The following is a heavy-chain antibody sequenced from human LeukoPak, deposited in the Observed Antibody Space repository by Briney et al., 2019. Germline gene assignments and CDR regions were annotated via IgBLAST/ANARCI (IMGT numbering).Heavy chain of an antibody. CDR3: ATSFLTFGGVIVDY. Sequence: GASVKVSCKASGYTFTGNYMHWVRQAPGQGLEWMGWINPNSGGTNYAQKFQGRVTMTRDTSISTAYMELSRLRSDDTAVYYCATSFLTFGGVIVDYWGQGTLVTVSS. D-gene: IGHD3-16*02. CDR1: GYTFTGNY. V-gene: IGHV1-2*02. CDR2: INPNSGGT. J-gene: IGHJ4*02.